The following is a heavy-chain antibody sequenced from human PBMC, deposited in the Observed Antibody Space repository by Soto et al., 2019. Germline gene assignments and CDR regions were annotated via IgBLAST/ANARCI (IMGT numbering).Heavy chain of an antibody. CDR2: IYYRGNT. D-gene: IGHD7-27*01. J-gene: IGHJ6*02. CDR1: GGSISPYY. V-gene: IGHV4-59*12. Sequence: QVQLQESGPGLVKPSETLSLTCTLSGGSISPYYWSWIRQPPGKDLACIGDIYYRGNTNYNPSLESRVTISVDASKFQFSLKLTSVTAAGTVVYYCARDSKKTGDFDYDCCMDVWGHGTMVTVS. CDR3: ARDSKKTGDFDYDCCMDV.